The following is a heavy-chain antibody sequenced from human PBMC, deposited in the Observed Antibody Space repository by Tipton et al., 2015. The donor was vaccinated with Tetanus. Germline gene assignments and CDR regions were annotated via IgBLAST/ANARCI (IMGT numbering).Heavy chain of an antibody. V-gene: IGHV4-61*01. CDR3: ARDQGGGRVVRLNWFDP. D-gene: IGHD6-6*01. CDR2: VSYSGST. Sequence: LRLSCTVSGGSVRSGSYYWNWIRQPPGKGLEWIGYVSYSGSTNSNYSLKSRITISQDTSKNQFSLRLTSVTAADTAVYYCARDQGGGRVVRLNWFDPWGQGTLVTVSS. J-gene: IGHJ5*02. CDR1: GGSVRSGSYY.